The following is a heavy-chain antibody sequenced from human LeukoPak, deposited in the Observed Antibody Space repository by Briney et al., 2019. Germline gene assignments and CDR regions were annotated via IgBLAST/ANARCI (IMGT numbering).Heavy chain of an antibody. D-gene: IGHD3-22*01. J-gene: IGHJ4*02. Sequence: ASVKVSCKAYGGTFSSYAISWVRQAPGQGLELMGRIIPIFGTANYAQKFQGRVTITTDESTSTAYMELSSLRSQDTAVYYCARDLPKSPYDSSGYYLDYWGQGTLVTVSS. V-gene: IGHV1-69*05. CDR2: IIPIFGTA. CDR1: GGTFSSYA. CDR3: ARDLPKSPYDSSGYYLDY.